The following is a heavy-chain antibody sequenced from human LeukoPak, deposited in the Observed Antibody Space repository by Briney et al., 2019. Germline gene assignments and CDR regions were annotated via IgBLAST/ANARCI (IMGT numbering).Heavy chain of an antibody. D-gene: IGHD1-14*01. CDR2: ISGSGGNT. Sequence: GGSLRLSCAASGFTFNSYAMTWVRQAPGKGLEWVSAISGSGGNTYYADSVKGRFTISRDNSKNTLYLQMNSLRAEDTALYYCAKPAKTDYADYWGQGTLVTVSS. J-gene: IGHJ4*02. CDR1: GFTFNSYA. CDR3: AKPAKTDYADY. V-gene: IGHV3-23*01.